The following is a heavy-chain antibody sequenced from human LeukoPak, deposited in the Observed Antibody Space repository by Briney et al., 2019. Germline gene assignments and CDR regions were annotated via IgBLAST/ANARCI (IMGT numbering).Heavy chain of an antibody. Sequence: SETLSLTCTVSGGSISSSSYYWGWIRQPPGKGLEWIGSIYYSGSTYYNPSLKSRVTISVDTSKNQFSLELSSVTAADTAVYYCATNYCSGGSCYSEGAFDIWGQGTMVTVSS. CDR2: IYYSGST. CDR3: ATNYCSGGSCYSEGAFDI. CDR1: GGSISSSSYY. V-gene: IGHV4-39*01. J-gene: IGHJ3*02. D-gene: IGHD2-15*01.